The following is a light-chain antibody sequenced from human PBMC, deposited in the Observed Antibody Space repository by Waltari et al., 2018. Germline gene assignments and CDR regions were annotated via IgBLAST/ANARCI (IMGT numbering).Light chain of an antibody. Sequence: QAALTQPASVSGSPGQSITISCTGSNSDVGNYNLVSWYQKHPGKAPKLIIYEVTNRPSGISDRFSGFKTCNTASLTISGLQAEDEADYYCCSYAGSWIWVFGGGTDLTVL. V-gene: IGLV2-23*02. CDR3: CSYAGSWIWV. CDR1: NSDVGNYNL. CDR2: EVT. J-gene: IGLJ3*02.